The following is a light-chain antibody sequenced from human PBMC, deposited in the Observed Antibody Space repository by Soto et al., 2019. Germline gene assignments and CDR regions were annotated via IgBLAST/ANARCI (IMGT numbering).Light chain of an antibody. V-gene: IGLV2-8*01. CDR3: SSYAGSNNAV. Sequence: QSALTQPPSASGSPGQSVTISCTGTSSDVGGYNSVSWYQHHPGKAPKLMLYEVTKRPSGVPDRFSGSKSGNTASLTVSGLQAEDEADYYCSSYAGSNNAVFGTGTKVTVL. J-gene: IGLJ1*01. CDR1: SSDVGGYNS. CDR2: EVT.